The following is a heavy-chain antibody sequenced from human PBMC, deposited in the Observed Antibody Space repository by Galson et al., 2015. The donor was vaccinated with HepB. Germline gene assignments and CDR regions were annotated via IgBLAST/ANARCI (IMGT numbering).Heavy chain of an antibody. D-gene: IGHD6-25*01. Sequence: SLRLSCAASGFPFSSYSMNWVRQAPGKGLEWVSSISGISKYIHYADSVKGRFTISRDNANNSLFLQMDSLRAEDTAVYFRARDHWRLVGYHYYGMDVWGQGTTVTVSS. J-gene: IGHJ6*02. CDR2: ISGISKYI. CDR3: ARDHWRLVGYHYYGMDV. CDR1: GFPFSSYS. V-gene: IGHV3-21*01.